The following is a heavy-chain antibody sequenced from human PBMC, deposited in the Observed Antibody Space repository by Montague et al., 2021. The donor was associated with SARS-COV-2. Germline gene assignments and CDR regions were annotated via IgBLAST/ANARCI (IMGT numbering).Heavy chain of an antibody. J-gene: IGHJ4*03. CDR1: GFSLATSGAS. D-gene: IGHD3-10*01. CDR2: IDWDDDK. CDR3: VRRAEDISNFGSFDT. V-gene: IGHV2-70*01. Sequence: PALVKPTQTLTLTCTFSGFSLATSGASVAWMRQPPGKAPEWLALIDWDDDKFYKSSLRTRLTISKDTSKNLVVLTLTNMDPVDTATYYCVRRAEDISNFGSFDTWGQGAPVIVSS.